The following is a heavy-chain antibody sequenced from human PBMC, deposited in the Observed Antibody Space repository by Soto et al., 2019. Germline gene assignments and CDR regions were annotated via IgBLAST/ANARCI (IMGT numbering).Heavy chain of an antibody. V-gene: IGHV3-48*02. Sequence: GGALGLSLATSGFTFSSYSMNWVRQAPGKGLVWVSYISSSSSTIYYADSVKGRFTISRDNAKNSLYLQMNSLRDEDTAVYYCATGLVDYSSSWFDYWGQGTLVTVSS. CDR1: GFTFSSYS. CDR3: ATGLVDYSSSWFDY. J-gene: IGHJ5*01. CDR2: ISSSSSTI. D-gene: IGHD6-13*01.